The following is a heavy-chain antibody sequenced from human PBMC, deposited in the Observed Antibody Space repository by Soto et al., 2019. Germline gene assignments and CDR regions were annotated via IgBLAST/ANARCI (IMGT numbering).Heavy chain of an antibody. CDR1: GDTFSSYA. Sequence: QVQLVQSGAEVKKPGSSVKVSCTASGDTFSSYAISWVQQAPGQGLEWMGGIIPIFGTANYAQKFQGRVTITADESTSTAYMDLSSLRSEDTAVYYCARGVVPAANEEYYFDYWGQGTLVTVSS. CDR2: IIPIFGTA. D-gene: IGHD2-2*01. V-gene: IGHV1-69*01. CDR3: ARGVVPAANEEYYFDY. J-gene: IGHJ4*02.